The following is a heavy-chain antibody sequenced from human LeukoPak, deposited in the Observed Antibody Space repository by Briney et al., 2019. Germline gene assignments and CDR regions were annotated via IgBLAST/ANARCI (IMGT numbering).Heavy chain of an antibody. J-gene: IGHJ4*02. Sequence: ASVKVSCKASGDSFSNYGFAWVRQAPGQGLEWMGWISADSGDRYYAQNFQHRVTMTTDTSTSTAYMELRSLRSDDTAVYYCARDKRRYCSSTSCYIRFDYWGQGTLVTVSS. V-gene: IGHV1-18*01. CDR1: GDSFSNYG. CDR3: ARDKRRYCSSTSCYIRFDY. D-gene: IGHD2-2*02. CDR2: ISADSGDR.